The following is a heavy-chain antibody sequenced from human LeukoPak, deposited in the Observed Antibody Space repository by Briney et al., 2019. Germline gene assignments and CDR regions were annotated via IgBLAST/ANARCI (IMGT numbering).Heavy chain of an antibody. Sequence: GGSLRLSSAASGFTFSSYEMNWVRQAPGKGLEWVSHISSSGSTIYYADSVKGRFTISRDNAKNTLYLQMNSLRAEDTAVYYCAKGGTRHMDVWGKGTTVTVSS. D-gene: IGHD1-1*01. CDR1: GFTFSSYE. J-gene: IGHJ6*03. CDR3: AKGGTRHMDV. V-gene: IGHV3-48*03. CDR2: ISSSGSTI.